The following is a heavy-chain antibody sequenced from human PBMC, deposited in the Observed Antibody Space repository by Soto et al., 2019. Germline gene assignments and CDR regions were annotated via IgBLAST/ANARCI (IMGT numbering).Heavy chain of an antibody. V-gene: IGHV1-2*04. CDR1: GYTFTGYY. Sequence: ASVKVSCKASGYTFTGYYMHWVRQAPGQGLEWMGWINPNSGGTNYAQKFQGWVTMTRDTSISTAYMELSRLRSDDTTVYYCARDSPYYYYGMDVWGQGTTVTVSS. CDR2: INPNSGGT. CDR3: ARDSPYYYYGMDV. J-gene: IGHJ6*02.